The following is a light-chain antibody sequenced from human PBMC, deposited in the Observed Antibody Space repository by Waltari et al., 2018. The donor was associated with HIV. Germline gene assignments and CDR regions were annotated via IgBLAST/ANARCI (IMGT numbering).Light chain of an antibody. CDR2: EVT. CDR3: CSYAGTSILV. J-gene: IGLJ3*02. V-gene: IGLV2-23*02. CDR1: SSDVGGYNL. Sequence: QSALTQPASVSGSPGQSHTISCTGTSSDVGGYNLVPWYQQHPGKAPKLMIYEVTKRPSGVSKRFAGAKSGNTASLPISGLQAEDEGDYHCCSYAGTSILVFGGGTKLTVL.